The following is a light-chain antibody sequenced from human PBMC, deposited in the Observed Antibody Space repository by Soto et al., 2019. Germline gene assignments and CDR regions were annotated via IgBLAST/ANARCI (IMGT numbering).Light chain of an antibody. CDR1: QGIGTE. J-gene: IGKJ1*01. V-gene: IGKV1-6*02. CDR2: GAS. CDR3: LQDFSYPRT. Sequence: AIQMTQSPSALSASVGDRVAITCRASQGIGTELGWYQLKPGKAPKLLVYGASTLQSGVLPWFSGSGSGTDFTLTISSLQPDDFATYYCLQDFSYPRTFGQGTKVEIK.